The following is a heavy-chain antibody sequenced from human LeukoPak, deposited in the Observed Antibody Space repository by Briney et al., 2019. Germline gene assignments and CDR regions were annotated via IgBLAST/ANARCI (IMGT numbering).Heavy chain of an antibody. J-gene: IGHJ4*02. CDR1: GYTFTTYG. D-gene: IGHD5-18*01. CDR3: ARGIQLWLLGGDQFDY. V-gene: IGHV1-18*01. Sequence: ASVKVSCKASGYTFTTYGISWVRQAPGHGLEWMGWISTFNGHTNYAQSRQDRVTMTTDTSTSTVYMELSSLISDDTAVYYCARGIQLWLLGGDQFDYWGQGTLVTVSS. CDR2: ISTFNGHT.